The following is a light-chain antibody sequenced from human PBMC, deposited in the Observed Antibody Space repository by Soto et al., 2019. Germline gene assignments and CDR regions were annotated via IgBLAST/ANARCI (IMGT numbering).Light chain of an antibody. CDR1: SSDVGSYNL. CDR3: CSYAGSSTFAVYV. V-gene: IGLV2-23*02. Sequence: QSALTQPASVSGSPGQSITISCTGTSSDVGSYNLVSWYQQHPGKAPKLMIYEVSKRPSGVSNRFSGSKSGNTASLTISGLQAEDEADYYCCSYAGSSTFAVYVFGTGTKVTVL. J-gene: IGLJ1*01. CDR2: EVS.